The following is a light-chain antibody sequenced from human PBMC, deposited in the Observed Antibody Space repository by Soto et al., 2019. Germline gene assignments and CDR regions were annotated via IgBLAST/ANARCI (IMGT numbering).Light chain of an antibody. Sequence: DIQITQSPSSLSASVVDRVTITCRASQTFSNYVNWFQQRLGKAPRLLIYAASTLQSGVPSRFSGSGSGTEFTLTISSLQSEDFALYYCQQYNNWPLTFGGGTKVDIK. V-gene: IGKV1-39*01. CDR2: AAS. J-gene: IGKJ4*01. CDR3: QQYNNWPLT. CDR1: QTFSNY.